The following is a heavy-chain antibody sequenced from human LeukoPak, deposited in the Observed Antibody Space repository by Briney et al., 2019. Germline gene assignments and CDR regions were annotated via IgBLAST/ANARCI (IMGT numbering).Heavy chain of an antibody. D-gene: IGHD2/OR15-2a*01. CDR2: ISSSGSTI. V-gene: IGHV3-11*04. J-gene: IGHJ4*02. CDR1: GFTFSDYC. Sequence: GGSLRLSCAASGFTFSDYCMSWIRHAPRQGLGWVSYISSSGSTIYYADSVKGRFTISRDNAKNSLYLQMNSLRAEDTAVYYCARGLLTPFDYWGQGTLVTVSS. CDR3: ARGLLTPFDY.